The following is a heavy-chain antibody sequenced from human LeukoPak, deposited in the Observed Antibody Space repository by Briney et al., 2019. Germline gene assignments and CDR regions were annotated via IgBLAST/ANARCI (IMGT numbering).Heavy chain of an antibody. CDR3: AADPYYYDSSGYYPHFDY. Sequence: ASVKVSCKASGFTFTSSAVQWVRQARGQRLEWIGWIVVGSGNTNYAQKFQERVTITRDMSTSTAYMELSSLRSEDTAVYYCAADPYYYDSSGYYPHFDYWGQGTLVTVSS. CDR1: GFTFTSSA. V-gene: IGHV1-58*01. J-gene: IGHJ4*02. D-gene: IGHD3-22*01. CDR2: IVVGSGNT.